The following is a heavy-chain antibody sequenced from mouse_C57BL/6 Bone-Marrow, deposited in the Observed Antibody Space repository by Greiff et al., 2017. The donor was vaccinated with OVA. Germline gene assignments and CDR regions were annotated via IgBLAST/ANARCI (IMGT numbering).Heavy chain of an antibody. CDR2: IHPSDSDT. Sequence: QVQLQQPGAELVKPGASVKGSCKASGYTFTSYWMHWVKQRPGQGLEWIGRIHPSDSDTNYNQKFKGKATLTGDNSSSTAYMQLSSVTSEDSAIYYCAIGYYGSSYGFAYWGQGTLVTVSA. CDR3: AIGYYGSSYGFAY. V-gene: IGHV1-74*01. D-gene: IGHD1-1*01. J-gene: IGHJ3*01. CDR1: GYTFTSYW.